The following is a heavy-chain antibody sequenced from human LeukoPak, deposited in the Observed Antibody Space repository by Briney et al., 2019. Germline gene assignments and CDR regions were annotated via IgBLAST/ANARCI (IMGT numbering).Heavy chain of an antibody. CDR1: GFAVSRNY. J-gene: IGHJ4*02. V-gene: IGHV3-53*01. D-gene: IGHD3-3*01. CDR3: ARSASSGYHIAFDY. Sequence: GGSLRLSCAASGFAVSRNYMNWVRQAPGKGLEWVSIIYSGGSTYYADSVKGRFTISRDNSKNTLYLQMNSLRAEDTAVYYCARSASSGYHIAFDYWGQGTLVTVSS. CDR2: IYSGGST.